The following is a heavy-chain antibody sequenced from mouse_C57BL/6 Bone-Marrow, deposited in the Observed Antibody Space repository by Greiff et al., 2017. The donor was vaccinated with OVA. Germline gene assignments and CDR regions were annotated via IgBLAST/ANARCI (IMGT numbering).Heavy chain of an antibody. CDR3: AGGEIYYGYYFDY. D-gene: IGHD2-2*01. CDR2: IDPSDSYT. Sequence: VQLQQPGAELVMPGASVKLSCKASGYTFTSYWMNWVKQRPGQGLEWIGEIDPSDSYTNYNQKFKGKSTLTVAKSSSTAYMQLSSLPSADFTVYYCAGGEIYYGYYFDYWGQGTTLTVSS. V-gene: IGHV1-69*01. CDR1: GYTFTSYW. J-gene: IGHJ2*01.